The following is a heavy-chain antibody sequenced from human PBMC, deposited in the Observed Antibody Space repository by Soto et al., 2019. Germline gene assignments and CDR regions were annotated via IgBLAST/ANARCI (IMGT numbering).Heavy chain of an antibody. J-gene: IGHJ5*02. CDR2: ISYDGSNK. CDR3: ARVGQQLS. V-gene: IGHV3-30-3*01. CDR1: GFTFSSYA. D-gene: IGHD6-13*01. Sequence: QVQQVESGGGVVQPGRSLRLSCAASGFTFSSYAMHWVRQAPGKGLEWVAVISYDGSNKYYADSVKGRFTISRDNSKNTLYLQMNSLRAEDTAVYYCARVGQQLSWGQGTLVTVSS.